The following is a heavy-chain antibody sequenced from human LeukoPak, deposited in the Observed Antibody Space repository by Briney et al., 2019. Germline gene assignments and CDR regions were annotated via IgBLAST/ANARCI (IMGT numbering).Heavy chain of an antibody. J-gene: IGHJ4*02. D-gene: IGHD6-19*01. Sequence: SETLSLTCTVSGGSISSSSYYWGWIRQPPGKGLEWIGSIYYSGSTYYNPSLKSRDTISVDTSKNHFSLKLSSVTAADTAVYYCAKTTVAAHEAFDYWGQGTLVTDSS. CDR3: AKTTVAAHEAFDY. V-gene: IGHV4-39*01. CDR2: IYYSGST. CDR1: GGSISSSSYY.